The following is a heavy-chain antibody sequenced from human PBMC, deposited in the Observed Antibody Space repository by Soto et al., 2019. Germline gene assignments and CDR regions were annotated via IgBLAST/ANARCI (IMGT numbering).Heavy chain of an antibody. CDR3: AKGGYYSVFDI. CDR2: ISGSGVLT. J-gene: IGHJ3*02. D-gene: IGHD3-16*01. Sequence: GGSLRLSCAASGFTFSSYAMSWVRQAPGKGLEWVSGISGSGVLTYYADSVKGRFTISRDNSNNTLSLQVHSLRVEDTAVYFCAKGGYYSVFDIWGQGTMVTVSS. V-gene: IGHV3-23*01. CDR1: GFTFSSYA.